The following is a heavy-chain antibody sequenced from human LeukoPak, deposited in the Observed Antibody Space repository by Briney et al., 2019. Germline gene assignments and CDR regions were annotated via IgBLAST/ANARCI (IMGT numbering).Heavy chain of an antibody. CDR2: IYTVGIT. V-gene: IGHV4-4*07. D-gene: IGHD4-17*01. CDR1: GDSITGVY. Sequence: SETLSLTCTVSGDSITGVYWSWIRQPAGKGLEWIARIYTVGITTYNPSLQSRVTMSLEMSKKQFSLKLKSVTAADTAVYYCARDVGTTATSGTFDYWGPGTLVTVSS. CDR3: ARDVGTTATSGTFDY. J-gene: IGHJ4*02.